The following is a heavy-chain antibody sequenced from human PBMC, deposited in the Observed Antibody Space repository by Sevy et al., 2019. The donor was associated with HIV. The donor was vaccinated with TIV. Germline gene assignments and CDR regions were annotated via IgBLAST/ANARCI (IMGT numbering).Heavy chain of an antibody. Sequence: GESLKISCAASGFTFSDYYMSWIRQAPGKGLEWVSYISSSGSTIYYADSVKGRFTISRDNAKNSLYLQMNSLRAEDTAVYYCARERDLGYCSGGSCSYYYYGMDVWGQGTTVTVSS. CDR3: ARERDLGYCSGGSCSYYYYGMDV. D-gene: IGHD2-15*01. CDR2: ISSSGSTI. CDR1: GFTFSDYY. J-gene: IGHJ6*02. V-gene: IGHV3-11*01.